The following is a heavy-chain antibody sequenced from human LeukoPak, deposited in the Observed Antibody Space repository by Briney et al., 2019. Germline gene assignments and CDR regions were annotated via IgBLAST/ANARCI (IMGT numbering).Heavy chain of an antibody. CDR3: ARHSGLRSPFDP. CDR1: GGSISTTNYY. D-gene: IGHD3-3*01. J-gene: IGHJ5*02. CDR2: IYSSGNT. Sequence: PSETLSLICTVSGGSISTTNYYWGWIRQPPGRDLEWIGSIYSSGNTYYNPSLESRVTISVDTSKNQLSLKLTSATAADTSVYYCARHSGLRSPFDPWGQGTLVTVSS. V-gene: IGHV4-39*01.